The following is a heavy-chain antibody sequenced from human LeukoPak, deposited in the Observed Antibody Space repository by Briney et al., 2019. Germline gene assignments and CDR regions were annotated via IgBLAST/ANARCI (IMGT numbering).Heavy chain of an antibody. CDR2: INSDGSST. V-gene: IGHV3-74*01. D-gene: IGHD5/OR15-5a*01. CDR1: GFTFSSYW. J-gene: IGHJ3*02. CDR3: ARESRTDAFDI. Sequence: SGGSLRLSCAASGFTFSSYWMHWVRQAPGKGLVWVSRINSDGSSTSYADSVKGRFTISRDNSKNTLYLQMNSLRAEDTAVYYCARESRTDAFDIWGQGTMVTVSS.